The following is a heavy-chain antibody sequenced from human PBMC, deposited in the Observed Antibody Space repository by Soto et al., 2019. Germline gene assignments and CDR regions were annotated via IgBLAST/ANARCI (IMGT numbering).Heavy chain of an antibody. V-gene: IGHV4-59*01. CDR2: LYYSGDI. Sequence: PSETLSLTCTVSGGSISPYYWSWIRQTPGRGLEWIGYLYYSGDIKYNPSLKSRVNISVDTSKKQFFLKVGSVTAADTAVYYCARGGWQLDSWGQGTLVTVSS. D-gene: IGHD1-26*01. J-gene: IGHJ5*01. CDR3: ARGGWQLDS. CDR1: GGSISPYY.